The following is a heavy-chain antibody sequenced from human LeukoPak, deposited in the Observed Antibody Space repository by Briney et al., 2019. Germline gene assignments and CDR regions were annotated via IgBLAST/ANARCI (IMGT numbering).Heavy chain of an antibody. CDR3: ARTGVVSYYFDY. Sequence: SETLSLTCTVSGGSISSGDYYWSCIRQPPGKGLEWIGYIYYSGSTNYNPSLKSRVTISVDTSKNQFSLKLSSVTAADTAVYYCARTGVVSYYFDYWGQGTLVTVSS. CDR1: GGSISSGDYY. J-gene: IGHJ4*02. D-gene: IGHD3-3*01. V-gene: IGHV4-61*08. CDR2: IYYSGST.